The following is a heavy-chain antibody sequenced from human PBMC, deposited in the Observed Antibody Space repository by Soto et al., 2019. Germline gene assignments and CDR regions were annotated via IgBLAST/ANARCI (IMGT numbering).Heavy chain of an antibody. CDR2: IIPIFGTA. CDR3: ARGRGYSYGYNHYYYGMDV. Sequence: QVQLVQSGAEVKKPGSSVKVSCKASGGTFSSYAISWVRQAPGQGLEWMGGIIPIFGTANYAQKFQGRVTITADESTSTAYMELSSLRSEDTAVYYCARGRGYSYGYNHYYYGMDVWGQGTTVTVSS. D-gene: IGHD5-18*01. J-gene: IGHJ6*02. V-gene: IGHV1-69*01. CDR1: GGTFSSYA.